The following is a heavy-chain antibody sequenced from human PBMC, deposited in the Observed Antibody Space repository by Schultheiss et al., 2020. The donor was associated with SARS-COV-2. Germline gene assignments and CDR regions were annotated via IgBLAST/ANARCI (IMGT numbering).Heavy chain of an antibody. J-gene: IGHJ4*02. Sequence: GGSLRLSCAASGFTFSSYAMHWVRQAPGKGLEWVSYISSSGSTIYYADSVKGRFTISRDNAKNSLYLQMNSLRAEDTAVYYCARGTATTLWFGELLAEAYDYWGQGTLVTVSS. V-gene: IGHV3-48*04. CDR1: GFTFSSYA. CDR3: ARGTATTLWFGELLAEAYDY. D-gene: IGHD3-10*01. CDR2: ISSSGSTI.